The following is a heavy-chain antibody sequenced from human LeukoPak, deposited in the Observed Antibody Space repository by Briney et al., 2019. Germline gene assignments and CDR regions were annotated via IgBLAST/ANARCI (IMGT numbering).Heavy chain of an antibody. V-gene: IGHV4-34*01. J-gene: IGHJ4*02. D-gene: IGHD1-26*01. Sequence: PSETLSLTCAVYGGSFSGYYWSWIRQPPGKGLEWIGEINHSGSTNYNPSLKSRVTISVGTSKNQFSLKLSSVTAADTAVYYCARGSSGGSYYVYWGQGTLVTVSS. CDR3: ARGSSGGSYYVY. CDR1: GGSFSGYY. CDR2: INHSGST.